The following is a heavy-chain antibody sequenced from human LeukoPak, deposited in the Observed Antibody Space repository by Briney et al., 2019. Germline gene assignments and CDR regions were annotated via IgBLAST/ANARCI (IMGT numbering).Heavy chain of an antibody. Sequence: GASLRLSCAASGFSLGTYGVSWVRQPPGKALEWVSGITGTGGSTYYADSVKGRFTVSRDTSKNTLYLQMNSLRAEDTAIYYCAKDHGTAVAGFYYWGQGTLVTVSS. CDR3: AKDHGTAVAGFYY. J-gene: IGHJ4*02. CDR1: GFSLGTYG. V-gene: IGHV3-23*01. CDR2: ITGTGGST. D-gene: IGHD6-19*01.